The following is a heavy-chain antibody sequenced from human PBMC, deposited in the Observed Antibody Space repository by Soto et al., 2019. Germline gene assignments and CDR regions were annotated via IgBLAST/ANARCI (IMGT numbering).Heavy chain of an antibody. CDR3: ARDPGRQLVRRLNWFDP. J-gene: IGHJ5*02. Sequence: SETLSLTCAVYGGSFSGYYWSWIRQPPGKGLEWIGEINHSGSTNCNPSLKSRVTISVDTSKNQFSLKLSSVTAAGTAVYYCARDPGRQLVRRLNWFDPWGQGTLVTVSS. D-gene: IGHD6-6*01. CDR2: INHSGST. CDR1: GGSFSGYY. V-gene: IGHV4-34*01.